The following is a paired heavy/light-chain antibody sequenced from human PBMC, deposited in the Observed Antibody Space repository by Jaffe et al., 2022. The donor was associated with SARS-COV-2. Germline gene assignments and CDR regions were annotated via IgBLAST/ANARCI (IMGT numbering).Heavy chain of an antibody. CDR1: GGPISSGGYY. CDR3: VGDNDNDASGIGSFDS. Sequence: QVQLQESGPGLVKPSQTLSLTCTVSGGPISSGGYYWNWIRQHPGKGLEWIAYIDYSRGTYFNPSLKSRVTISLDTFKNQFSLKLSSVTAADTAVYYCVGDNDNDASGIGSFDSWGQGTRVTVAS. J-gene: IGHJ4*02. D-gene: IGHD3-10*01. CDR2: IDYSRGT. V-gene: IGHV4-31*03.
Light chain of an antibody. V-gene: IGKV4-1*01. CDR3: QQYYETPYT. J-gene: IGKJ2*01. Sequence: DIVMTQSPDSLAVSLGERATINCKSSQSILYRSNNKNYLAWYQQKPGQPPKLLIYWASTRESGVPDRFSGSGSETDFTLTISTLQAEDVAVYYCQQYYETPYTFGQGTMLEIK. CDR2: WAS. CDR1: QSILYRSNNKNY.